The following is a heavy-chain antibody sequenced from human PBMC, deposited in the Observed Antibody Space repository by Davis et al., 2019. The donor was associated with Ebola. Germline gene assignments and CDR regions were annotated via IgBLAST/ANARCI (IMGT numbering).Heavy chain of an antibody. CDR1: GFTFSSYA. CDR2: ISGSGGST. Sequence: GESLKTSCAASGFTFSSYAMSWVRQAPGKGLEWVSAISGSGGSTYYADSVKGRFTISRDNSKNTLYLQMNSLRAEDTAVYYCAKHTAIYYYYGMDVWGQGTTVTVSS. CDR3: AKHTAIYYYYGMDV. J-gene: IGHJ6*02. D-gene: IGHD5-18*01. V-gene: IGHV3-23*01.